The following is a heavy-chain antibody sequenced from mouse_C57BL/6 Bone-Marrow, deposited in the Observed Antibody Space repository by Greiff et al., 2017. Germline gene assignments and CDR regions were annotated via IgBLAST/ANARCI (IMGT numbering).Heavy chain of an antibody. J-gene: IGHJ4*01. CDR3: ARYGSSPSIAMYY. CDR1: GYTFTSYW. V-gene: IGHV1-55*01. CDR2: IYPGSGST. Sequence: QVQLQQPGAELVKPGASVKMSCKASGYTFTSYWITWVKQRPGQGLEWIGDIYPGSGSTNYNEKFKSKATLTVDTSSSTAYMQLRSLTSEDSAVYFCARYGSSPSIAMYYWGQGTSVTVSS. D-gene: IGHD1-1*01.